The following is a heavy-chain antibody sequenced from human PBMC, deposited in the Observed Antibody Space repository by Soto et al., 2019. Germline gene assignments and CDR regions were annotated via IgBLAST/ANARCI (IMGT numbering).Heavy chain of an antibody. J-gene: IGHJ4*02. D-gene: IGHD2-15*01. V-gene: IGHV3-23*01. CDR3: AKVGYCSSSSCQYYFDY. Sequence: VRQAPGKGLEWVSSISGSGASTYYADSVKGRFTFSRDNSKNTLYLQMNSLRAEDTAVYYCAKVGYCSSSSCQYYFDYWGQGALVTVSS. CDR2: ISGSGAST.